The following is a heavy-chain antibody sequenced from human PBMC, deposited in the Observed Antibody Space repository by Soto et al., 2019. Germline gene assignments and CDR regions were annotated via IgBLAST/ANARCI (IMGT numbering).Heavy chain of an antibody. Sequence: QVQLVESGGGVVQPGRSLRLSCAASGFTFRSYAMHWVRQAPGKGLEWVAVISYDESNKNYADSVKGRFTISRDNSKNTMYLLMNSLRAEDTTVYYCEGYCSSSNCRFDYWGQGTLVTVSS. V-gene: IGHV3-30-3*01. CDR2: ISYDESNK. D-gene: IGHD2-2*01. J-gene: IGHJ4*02. CDR3: EGYCSSSNCRFDY. CDR1: GFTFRSYA.